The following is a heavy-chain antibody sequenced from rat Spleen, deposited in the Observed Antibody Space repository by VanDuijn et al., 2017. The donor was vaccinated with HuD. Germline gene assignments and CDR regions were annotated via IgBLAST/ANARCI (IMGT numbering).Heavy chain of an antibody. CDR3: ARHGNYYSSYGYFDY. CDR2: ISYDGSST. V-gene: IGHV5-29*01. CDR1: GFTFSNYG. J-gene: IGHJ2*01. Sequence: EVQLVESGGGLVQPGRSLKLSCAASGFTFSNYGMAWVRQAPTKGLERVATISYDGSSTYYRDSVKGRFTISRDNAKSTLYLQMDSLRSEDTATYYCARHGNYYSSYGYFDYWGQGVMVTVSS. D-gene: IGHD1-2*01.